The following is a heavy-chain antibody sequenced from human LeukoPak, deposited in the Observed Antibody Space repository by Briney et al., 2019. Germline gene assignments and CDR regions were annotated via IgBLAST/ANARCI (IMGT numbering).Heavy chain of an antibody. CDR3: AKGPTSIAVAAYDY. D-gene: IGHD6-19*01. J-gene: IGHJ4*02. CDR1: GFTFRSYA. CDR2: IYASGAST. V-gene: IGHV3-23*01. Sequence: GGSLRLSCAASGFTFRSYAMSWVRQAPGQGLEWVSIIYASGASTNYADSVRGRFTTFRDNSNNMVYLQMNSLRAEDTAVYYCAKGPTSIAVAAYDYWGQGTLVTVSS.